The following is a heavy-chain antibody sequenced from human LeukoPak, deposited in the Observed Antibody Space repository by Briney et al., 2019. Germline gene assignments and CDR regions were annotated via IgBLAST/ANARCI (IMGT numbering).Heavy chain of an antibody. CDR1: GYTFTGYY. D-gene: IGHD3-22*01. V-gene: IGHV1-2*02. CDR3: ARDTNYYDSSGWPDY. CDR2: INPDSGAT. Sequence: ASVKVSCKASGYTFTGYYMHWMRQAPGQGLEWMGWINPDSGATNYAQKFQGRVTMTRDTSISTAYMELSRLRSDDTAVYYCARDTNYYDSSGWPDYWGQGTLVTVSS. J-gene: IGHJ4*02.